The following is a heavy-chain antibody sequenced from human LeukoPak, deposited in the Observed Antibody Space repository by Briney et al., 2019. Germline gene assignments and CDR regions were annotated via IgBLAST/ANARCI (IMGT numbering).Heavy chain of an antibody. CDR1: GDSISTSGYS. D-gene: IGHD3-3*01. V-gene: IGHV4-31*03. CDR3: ARVRDDYFFDY. J-gene: IGHJ4*02. CDR2: THYIGNT. Sequence: SETLSLTCTVSGDSISTSGYSWSWFRQHPGTGLEWIAYTHYIGNTYYNPSLESRVTMSVDTSSNQFSLNVASVTAADTAVYYCARVRDDYFFDYWGQGILVTVSS.